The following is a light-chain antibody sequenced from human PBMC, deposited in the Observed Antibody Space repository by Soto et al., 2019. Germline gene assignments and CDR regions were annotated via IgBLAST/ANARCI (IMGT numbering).Light chain of an antibody. CDR1: QSVTSSY. J-gene: IGKJ1*01. CDR2: DAS. Sequence: EIVLTQSPGTLSLSPGERATLSCRSSQSVTSSYLAWYQQKPGQAPSLLIYDASSRSTGIPDRFSRSGSGTDFALTISRLEPEDFAGFHCHQYGIPPTFGQGTKVEVK. V-gene: IGKV3-20*01. CDR3: HQYGIPPT.